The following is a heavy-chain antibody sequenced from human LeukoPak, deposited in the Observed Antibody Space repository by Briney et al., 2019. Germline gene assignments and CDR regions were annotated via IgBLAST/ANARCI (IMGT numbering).Heavy chain of an antibody. D-gene: IGHD6-6*01. CDR1: GYTFTGYY. J-gene: IGHJ6*02. CDR2: INPNSGGT. Sequence: ASVKVSCKASGYTFTGYYMHWVRPAPGQGLEWMGRINPNSGGTNYARKFQGRVTMTRDTFISTAYMELSRLRSDDTAMYYCVSSSSGRPYYYYGMDVWGQGTTVTVSS. CDR3: VSSSSGRPYYYYGMDV. V-gene: IGHV1-2*06.